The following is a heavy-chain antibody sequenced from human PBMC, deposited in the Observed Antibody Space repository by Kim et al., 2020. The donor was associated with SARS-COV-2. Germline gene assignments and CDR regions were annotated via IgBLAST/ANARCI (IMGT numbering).Heavy chain of an antibody. J-gene: IGHJ4*02. Sequence: YAKGFTGRFVFSVDTSVSTAYLQISSLKAEDTAVYYCARDSGYSSGWSFDYWGQGTLVTVSS. D-gene: IGHD6-19*01. V-gene: IGHV7-4-1*02. CDR3: ARDSGYSSGWSFDY.